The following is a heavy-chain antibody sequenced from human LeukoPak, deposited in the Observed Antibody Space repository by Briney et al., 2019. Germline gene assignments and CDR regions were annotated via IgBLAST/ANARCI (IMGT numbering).Heavy chain of an antibody. J-gene: IGHJ4*02. CDR3: ARESHVWERGVKHFDY. CDR1: GGSVGSGSYY. D-gene: IGHD3-16*01. Sequence: SETLSLTCTVSGGSVGSGSYYWSWIRQPPGKGLEWIGYIYYSGSTNYNPSLKSRVTISVDTSKNQFSLKLSSVTAADTAVYFCARESHVWERGVKHFDYWGQGTLVTVSS. CDR2: IYYSGST. V-gene: IGHV4-61*01.